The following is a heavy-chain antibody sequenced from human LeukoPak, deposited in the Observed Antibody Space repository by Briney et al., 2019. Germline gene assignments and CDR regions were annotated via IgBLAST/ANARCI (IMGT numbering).Heavy chain of an antibody. V-gene: IGHV3-21*01. CDR2: ISSSSSYI. Sequence: GGSLRLSCAASGFTFSSYSMNWVRQAPGKGLEWVSSISSSSSYIYYADSVKGRFTISRDNAKNSLFLQMSSLRADDTAVYYCARDGGEWELDYWGQGTLVTVSS. D-gene: IGHD1-26*01. CDR1: GFTFSSYS. J-gene: IGHJ4*02. CDR3: ARDGGEWELDY.